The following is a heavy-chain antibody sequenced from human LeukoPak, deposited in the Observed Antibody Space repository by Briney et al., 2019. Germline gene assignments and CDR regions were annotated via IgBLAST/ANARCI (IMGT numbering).Heavy chain of an antibody. CDR3: ARGFRGTADY. Sequence: SDTLSLTCTVSGGSFSSGGYYWIWIRQHPGKGLEWIGYIYQSGSTYYNPSLKSRVTISVDTSKNQFSLKLSSVTAADTAVYYCARGFRGTADYWGQGTLVTVSS. CDR1: GGSFSSGGYY. CDR2: IYQSGST. D-gene: IGHD1-1*01. J-gene: IGHJ4*02. V-gene: IGHV4-31*03.